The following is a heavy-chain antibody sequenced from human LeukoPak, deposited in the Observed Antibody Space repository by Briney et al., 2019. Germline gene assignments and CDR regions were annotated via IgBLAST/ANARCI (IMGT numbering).Heavy chain of an antibody. D-gene: IGHD2-2*02. Sequence: SVKVSCKASGGTFSSYAISWVRQAPGQGLEWMGGIIPIFGTANYAQKFQGRVTITTDESTSTAYMELSSLRSEDTAVYYCARSIVVVPAAIKGFDYWGQGTLVTVSS. CDR2: IIPIFGTA. V-gene: IGHV1-69*05. J-gene: IGHJ4*02. CDR3: ARSIVVVPAAIKGFDY. CDR1: GGTFSSYA.